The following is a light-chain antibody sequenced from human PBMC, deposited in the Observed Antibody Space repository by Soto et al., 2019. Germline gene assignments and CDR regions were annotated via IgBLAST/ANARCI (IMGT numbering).Light chain of an antibody. CDR3: AAWDDSLSGSWV. V-gene: IGLV1-47*01. CDR1: SSNIGSNY. Sequence: QSVLTQPPSASGTPGQRVTISCSGSSSNIGSNYVYWYQQLPGTAPKLLIYRNNQRPSGVPDRFSGSKSGTSASLAISGLRSEDAADYYCAAWDDSLSGSWVFGGGTKVTVL. J-gene: IGLJ3*02. CDR2: RNN.